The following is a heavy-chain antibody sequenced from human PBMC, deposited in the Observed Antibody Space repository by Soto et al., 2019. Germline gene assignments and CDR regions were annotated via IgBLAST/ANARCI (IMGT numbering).Heavy chain of an antibody. CDR3: VRGRQSEGRIVLVPAAISFDP. J-gene: IGHJ5*02. CDR2: INPNSGGT. Sequence: VASVKVSCEAAGYTFTGYYMHWVREAPGQGLEWMAWINPNSGGTNYGHKFQGWVTMTRDTSISTAYMELSRLRSDDTAVYYCVRGRQSEGRIVLVPAAISFDPWGEGTLVTVSS. D-gene: IGHD2-2*02. V-gene: IGHV1-2*04. CDR1: GYTFTGYY.